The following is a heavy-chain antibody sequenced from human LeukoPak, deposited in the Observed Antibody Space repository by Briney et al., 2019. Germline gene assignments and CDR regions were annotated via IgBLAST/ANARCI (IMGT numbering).Heavy chain of an antibody. CDR2: IDYSGST. CDR3: ARGPPGRRADYYFDH. V-gene: IGHV4-59*01. J-gene: IGHJ4*02. CDR1: GGSISSYY. Sequence: PSETLSLTCIVSGGSISSYYWSCIRQPPGKGLEWIAYIDYSGSTNYNPSLKSRVTISLDTSKNQFSLKLSSVTAADTAVYYCARGPPGRRADYYFDHWGQGTLVTVSS. D-gene: IGHD2-21*01.